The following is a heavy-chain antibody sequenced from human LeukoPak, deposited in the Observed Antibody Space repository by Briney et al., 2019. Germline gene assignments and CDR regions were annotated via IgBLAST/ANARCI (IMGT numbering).Heavy chain of an antibody. D-gene: IGHD6-19*01. V-gene: IGHV3-23*01. CDR1: GFTFSSYA. Sequence: PGGSLRLSCAASGFTFSSYAMSWVRQAPGKGLEWVSAISGSGGSTYYADSVKGRFTISRDNSKNTLYPQMNSLRAEDTAVYYCAKEGLYTSGSSDWFDPWGHGTLVTVSS. CDR3: AKEGLYTSGSSDWFDP. J-gene: IGHJ5*02. CDR2: ISGSGGST.